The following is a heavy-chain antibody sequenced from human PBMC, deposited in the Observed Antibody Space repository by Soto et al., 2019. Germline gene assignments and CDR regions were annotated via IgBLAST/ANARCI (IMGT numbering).Heavy chain of an antibody. Sequence: QVQLVQSGAEVKKPGASVKVSCKASGYTFTSYAMHWVRQAPGQRLEWMGWINAGNGNTKYSQKFQGRVTITRDTSASTSYMELSSLRSEDTAVYYCARDPGYSYADYWGQGTLVTVSS. V-gene: IGHV1-3*01. CDR3: ARDPGYSYADY. J-gene: IGHJ4*02. CDR2: INAGNGNT. CDR1: GYTFTSYA. D-gene: IGHD5-18*01.